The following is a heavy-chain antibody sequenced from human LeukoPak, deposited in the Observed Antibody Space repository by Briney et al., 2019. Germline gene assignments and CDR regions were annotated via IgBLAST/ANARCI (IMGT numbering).Heavy chain of an antibody. CDR3: ARDSGYEGFYYYGMDV. D-gene: IGHD2-2*01. CDR2: ISSSGSTI. V-gene: IGHV3-11*01. CDR1: GFTFSDYY. Sequence: GGPLRLSCAASGFTFSDYYMSWIRQAPGKGLEWVSYISSSGSTIYYADSVKGRFTISRDNAKNSLYLQMNSLRAEDTAVYYCARDSGYEGFYYYGMDVWGQGTTVTVSS. J-gene: IGHJ6*02.